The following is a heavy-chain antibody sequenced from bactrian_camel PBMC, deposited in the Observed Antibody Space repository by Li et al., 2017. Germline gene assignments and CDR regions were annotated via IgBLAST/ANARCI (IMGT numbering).Heavy chain of an antibody. D-gene: IGHD6*01. Sequence: HVQLVESGGGSVQAGGSLRLRCAISGATSSTYCMGWVRQAPGKQREGVASFYTGGGPIFYDDSVKGRFTISQDSAKSTVYLQLNNLQPDDTATYYCAEGRGSRGEHCYSLNYWGQGTQVTVS. CDR2: FYTGGGPI. V-gene: IGHV3S1*01. CDR1: GATSSTYC. J-gene: IGHJ4*01. CDR3: AEGRGSRGEHCYSLNY.